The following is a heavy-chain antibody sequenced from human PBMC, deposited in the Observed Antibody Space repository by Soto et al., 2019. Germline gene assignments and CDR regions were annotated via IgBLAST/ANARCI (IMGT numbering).Heavy chain of an antibody. CDR2: INPNGGST. J-gene: IGHJ4*02. D-gene: IGHD6-19*01. V-gene: IGHV1-46*03. CDR3: TRGLAPGDY. Sequence: QVQLVQPGAEVKKPGASVKFSCKASRYSFTNFYIHWVRQAPGQGLECIGIINPNGGSTNYEPNFQGRVTMTRDTYTSTLYMDLSRLRSEDTAVYYCTRGLAPGDYWGQGTLITVSS. CDR1: RYSFTNFY.